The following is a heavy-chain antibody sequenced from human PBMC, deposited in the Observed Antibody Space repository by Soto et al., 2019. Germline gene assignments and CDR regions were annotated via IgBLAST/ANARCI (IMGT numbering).Heavy chain of an antibody. Sequence: GGSLRLSCASSGFTFSSYGMHWVRQAPGKGLEWVAIISYDGSNQYYADSVKGRFTISRDNSKNTLFLQMNSLRPEDTAVYYCAKALGELSPESYDHWGQGILVTVSS. D-gene: IGHD3-16*02. V-gene: IGHV3-30*18. CDR2: ISYDGSNQ. J-gene: IGHJ4*02. CDR3: AKALGELSPESYDH. CDR1: GFTFSSYG.